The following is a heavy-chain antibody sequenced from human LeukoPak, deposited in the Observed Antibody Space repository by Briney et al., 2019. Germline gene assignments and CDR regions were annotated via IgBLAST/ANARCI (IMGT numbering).Heavy chain of an antibody. CDR1: GGSFSGYF. V-gene: IGHV4-34*01. Sequence: SETLSLTCAVYGGSFSGYFWSWIRKPPGKGLEWIGEINHSGITHYNPSLKSRVTISVDTSKNQFSLKMNSVTAADTAVYYCARSGTALDFDYWGQGTLLTVSS. D-gene: IGHD5-18*01. J-gene: IGHJ4*02. CDR2: INHSGIT. CDR3: ARSGTALDFDY.